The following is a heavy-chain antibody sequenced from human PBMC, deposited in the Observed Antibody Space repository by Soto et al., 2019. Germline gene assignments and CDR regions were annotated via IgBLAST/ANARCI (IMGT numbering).Heavy chain of an antibody. D-gene: IGHD5-12*01. CDR3: AKGDNLGPKTGYAFDP. CDR1: GDSVSSNTAS. Sequence: PSQTLSLTCAISGDSVSSNTASWNWIRQSPSRGLEWLGRTYFRSKWYNDYAVSVKSRIIINPDTSNNQFSLQLNSVTPEDTAVYFCAKGDNLGPKTGYAFDPWGQGTQVTSPQ. V-gene: IGHV6-1*01. CDR2: TYFRSKWYN. J-gene: IGHJ5*02.